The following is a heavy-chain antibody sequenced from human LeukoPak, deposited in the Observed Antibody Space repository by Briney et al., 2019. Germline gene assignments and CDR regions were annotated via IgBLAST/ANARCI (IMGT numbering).Heavy chain of an antibody. CDR3: ARHPHRNYYYYGMDV. J-gene: IGHJ6*02. Sequence: GESLQISFQGSGYGFTSYWIGWGRPMPGKGGEWRGIIYPGDSDTRYSPSFQGQVTISADKSISTAYLQWSSLKASDTAMYYCARHPHRNYYYYGMDVWGQGTTVTVSS. CDR2: IYPGDSDT. CDR1: GYGFTSYW. V-gene: IGHV5-51*01.